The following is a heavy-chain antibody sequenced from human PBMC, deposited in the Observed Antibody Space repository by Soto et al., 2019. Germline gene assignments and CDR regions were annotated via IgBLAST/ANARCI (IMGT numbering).Heavy chain of an antibody. V-gene: IGHV3-15*01. CDR2: IKSKTAGGTT. CDR1: EFTFTNAW. Sequence: GGSLRLCCAASEFTFTNAWMSWVRQAPGKGLEWVGRIKSKTAGGTTDYAAPVQGRFTISRDESRNTLYLQMNSLKTEDTAVYYCTSLYYGHWGQGTLVTVS. D-gene: IGHD4-17*01. CDR3: TSLYYGH. J-gene: IGHJ4*02.